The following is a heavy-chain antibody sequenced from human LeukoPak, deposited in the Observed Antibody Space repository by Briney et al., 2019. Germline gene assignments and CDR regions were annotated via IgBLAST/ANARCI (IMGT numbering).Heavy chain of an antibody. J-gene: IGHJ4*02. CDR2: ISGRVGST. D-gene: IGHD3-3*01. Sequence: GGSLRLSCAASGFTFNTYGMSWVRQAPGKGLEWVSAISGRVGSTYYTDAVTGRFTISRDNSKNTLYLQMNSLRTDDTAMYYCARDVGVVMFDYWGQGTLVTVSS. CDR3: ARDVGVVMFDY. CDR1: GFTFNTYG. V-gene: IGHV3-23*01.